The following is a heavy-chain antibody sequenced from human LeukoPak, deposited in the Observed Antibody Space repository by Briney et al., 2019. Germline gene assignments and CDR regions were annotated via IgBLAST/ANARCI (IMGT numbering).Heavy chain of an antibody. V-gene: IGHV3-33*01. CDR1: GFTFSSYG. J-gene: IGHJ5*02. D-gene: IGHD5-24*01. CDR3: ARVGLMATIWNWFDP. Sequence: GRSLRLSCAASGFTFSSYGMHWVRQAPGKGLEWVAVIWYDGSNKYYADSVKGRFTISRDNSKNTLYLQMNSLRAEDTAVYYCARVGLMATIWNWFDPWGQGTLVTVSS. CDR2: IWYDGSNK.